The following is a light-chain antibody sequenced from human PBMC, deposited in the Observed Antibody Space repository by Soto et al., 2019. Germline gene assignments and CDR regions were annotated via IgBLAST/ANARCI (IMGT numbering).Light chain of an antibody. Sequence: QSALTQPPSASGSPGQSVTISCTGTSSDVGAYNYVSWYQQHASKAPKLVIYEVTKRPSGVPDRFSGSKSANTASLTVSGLQAEDEADYYCSSFASSNTWVFGGGTKLTVL. CDR3: SSFASSNTWV. CDR2: EVT. V-gene: IGLV2-8*01. CDR1: SSDVGAYNY. J-gene: IGLJ3*02.